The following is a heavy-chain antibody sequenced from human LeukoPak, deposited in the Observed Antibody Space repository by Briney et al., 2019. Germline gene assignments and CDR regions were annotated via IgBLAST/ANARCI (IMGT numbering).Heavy chain of an antibody. CDR3: VRGYITTRSHAPSDY. CDR1: GFTFSSYS. V-gene: IGHV3-64*01. J-gene: IGHJ4*02. CDR2: INNNGDNT. D-gene: IGHD1-14*01. Sequence: PGGSLRLSCAASGFTFSSYSMNWVRRAPGKGLEYVSAINNNGDNTYYANSVKGRFTISRDNSKNTLYLQMGSLRVEDMAVYYCVRGYITTRSHAPSDYWGQGTLVTVSS.